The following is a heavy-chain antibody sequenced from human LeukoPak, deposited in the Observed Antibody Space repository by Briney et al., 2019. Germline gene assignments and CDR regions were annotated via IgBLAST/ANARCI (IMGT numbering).Heavy chain of an antibody. CDR1: GFSLSTSGVG. CDR3: AHSLPSTIFGVVIVGTNNWFDP. D-gene: IGHD3-3*01. CDR2: IYWNDDK. J-gene: IGHJ5*02. V-gene: IGHV2-5*01. Sequence: ESGPTLVKPTQTLTLTCTFSGFSLSTSGVGVGWIRQPPGKALEWLALIYWNDDKRYSPSLKSRLTITKDTSKNQVVLTMTNMDPVDTATYYCAHSLPSTIFGVVIVGTNNWFDPWGQGTLVTVSS.